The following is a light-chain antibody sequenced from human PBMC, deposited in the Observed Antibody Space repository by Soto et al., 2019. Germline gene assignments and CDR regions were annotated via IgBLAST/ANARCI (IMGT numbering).Light chain of an antibody. V-gene: IGKV3-20*01. J-gene: IGKJ1*01. CDR1: QSVTNYQ. Sequence: EIVMTQSPATLSVSPWERATLSCRASQSVTNYQLAWFRQKPGQAPRLLIWGASNRATGIPDRFSGSGSGTDFTLTISRLEPEDFAVYYCQQYGSSRTFGQGTKVDIK. CDR3: QQYGSSRT. CDR2: GAS.